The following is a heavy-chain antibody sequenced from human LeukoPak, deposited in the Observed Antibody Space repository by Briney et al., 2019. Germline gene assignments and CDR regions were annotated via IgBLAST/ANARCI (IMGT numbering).Heavy chain of an antibody. CDR3: ARGYYLDIVVVPAANYFDY. D-gene: IGHD2-2*03. V-gene: IGHV4-4*09. CDR2: IYTSGST. CDR1: GGSISSYY. Sequence: SETLSLTCTVSGGSISSYYWSWIRQPPGKGLEWIGYIYTSGSTNYNPSLKSRVTISVDTSKNQFSLKLSSVTAADTAVYYCARGYYLDIVVVPAANYFDYWGQGTLVTVSS. J-gene: IGHJ4*02.